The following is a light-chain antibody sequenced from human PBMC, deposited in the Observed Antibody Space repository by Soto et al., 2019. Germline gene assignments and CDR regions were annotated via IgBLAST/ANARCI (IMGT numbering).Light chain of an antibody. CDR1: QSIGSN. CDR2: GAS. CDR3: QQYNNWPRT. J-gene: IGKJ2*01. V-gene: IGKV3-15*01. Sequence: EIVMTQSPATLSVSPGERATLSCRASQSIGSNLAWYQQKPGQAPRLLIYGASTRATGIPAWFSGSGSGTDFTLTISSLQSGELAVYYCQQYNNWPRTFGQGTKLDIK.